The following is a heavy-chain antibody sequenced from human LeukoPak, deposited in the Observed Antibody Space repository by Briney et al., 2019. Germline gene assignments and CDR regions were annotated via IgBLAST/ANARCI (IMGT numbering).Heavy chain of an antibody. V-gene: IGHV3-30*02. J-gene: IGHJ4*02. D-gene: IGHD3-9*01. CDR3: VRGVELTGYSDY. CDR1: GFTFSTYG. CDR2: IRYDGSKK. Sequence: GGSLRLSCAASGFTFSTYGMHWVRQAPGKGLEWVAFIRYDGSKKYYADSVKGRFTISRDNSKNMVSLQMNSLRAEDTAVYYCVRGVELTGYSDYWGRGTLVTVSS.